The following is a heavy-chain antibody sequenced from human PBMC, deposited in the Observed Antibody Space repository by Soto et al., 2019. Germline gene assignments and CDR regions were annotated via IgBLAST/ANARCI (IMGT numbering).Heavy chain of an antibody. J-gene: IGHJ4*02. CDR1: GFTFTSCV. D-gene: IGHD6-19*01. CDR2: IWYDGRDK. CDR3: ATEYSSSYTFDS. Sequence: QVQLVESGGGVVQPGRSLRLSCAASGFTFTSCVMHWVRQAPGKGLEWVALIWYDGRDKFYADSVKGRFTISRDNSQNTLYLQMNCLTPEDTAVYYCATEYSSSYTFDSWGQGTLVAVSS. V-gene: IGHV3-33*01.